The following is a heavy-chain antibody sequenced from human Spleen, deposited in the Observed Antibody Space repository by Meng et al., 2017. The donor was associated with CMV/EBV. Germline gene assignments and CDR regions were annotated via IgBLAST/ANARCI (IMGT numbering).Heavy chain of an antibody. CDR2: IYYSGST. CDR3: ARHLVVPAAIYYYYGMDV. V-gene: IGHV4-39*01. Sequence: SETLSLTCTVSGDSVSGSSSYWGWIRQPPGKGLEWVASIYYSGSTYYNPSLKSRVTISVDTSKNQFSLKLSSVTAADTAVYYCARHLVVPAAIYYYYGMDVWGQGTTVTVSS. J-gene: IGHJ6*02. CDR1: GDSVSGSSSY. D-gene: IGHD2-2*01.